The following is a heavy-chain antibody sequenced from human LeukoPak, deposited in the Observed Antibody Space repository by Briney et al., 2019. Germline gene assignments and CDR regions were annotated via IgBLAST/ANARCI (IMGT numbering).Heavy chain of an antibody. Sequence: PGGSLRLSCAASGFTFNRYSMNWVRQAPGKGLEWVSSIDRSSSYIYYADSVRGRFTVSRDNAENSLFLQMNSLRAEDTAVYYCARWSGGITMILFERRDFDYWGQGTLVTVSS. CDR3: ARWSGGITMILFERRDFDY. J-gene: IGHJ4*02. CDR1: GFTFNRYS. CDR2: IDRSSSYI. V-gene: IGHV3-21*03. D-gene: IGHD3-22*01.